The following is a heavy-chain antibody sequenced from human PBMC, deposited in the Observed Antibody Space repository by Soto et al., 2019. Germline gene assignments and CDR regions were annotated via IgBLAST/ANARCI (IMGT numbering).Heavy chain of an antibody. D-gene: IGHD2-2*01. CDR2: IDPSDSYT. CDR1: GYSFLNYW. CDR3: ASSPRGYCSSTSCRELGNYYGMDV. Sequence: GESLKISCKGSGYSFLNYWISWVRQMPGKGLEWMGRIDPSDSYTNYSPSFQGHVTIPADKSISTAYLQWSSLKASDTAMYYCASSPRGYCSSTSCRELGNYYGMDVWGQGTTVTVSS. J-gene: IGHJ6*02. V-gene: IGHV5-10-1*01.